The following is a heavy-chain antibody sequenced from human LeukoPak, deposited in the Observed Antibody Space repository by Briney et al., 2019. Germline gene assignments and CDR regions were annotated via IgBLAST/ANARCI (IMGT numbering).Heavy chain of an antibody. J-gene: IGHJ4*02. CDR1: GFTFSSYS. CDR3: ARSFLSIAAAATDY. CDR2: ISSSSSYI. D-gene: IGHD6-13*01. Sequence: GGSLRLSCAASGFTFSSYSMNWVRQAPGKGLEWVSSISSSSSYIYYADSVKGRFSISRDNAKNSLYLQMNSLRAEDTAVYYCARSFLSIAAAATDYWGQGTLVTVSS. V-gene: IGHV3-21*01.